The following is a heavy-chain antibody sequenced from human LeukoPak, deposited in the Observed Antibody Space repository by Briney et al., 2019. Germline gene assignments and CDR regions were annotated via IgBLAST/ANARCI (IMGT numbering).Heavy chain of an antibody. CDR3: AREYVDIVATTVFDY. CDR2: TYYRSKWYN. Sequence: SQTLSLTCAISGDSVSSNSVAWNWIRQSPSRGLEWLGRTYYRSKWYNDYAVSVKSRITINPDTSKNQFSLQLNSVTPEDTAVHYCAREYVDIVATTVFDYWGQGTLVTVSS. CDR1: GDSVSSNSVA. J-gene: IGHJ4*02. D-gene: IGHD5-12*01. V-gene: IGHV6-1*01.